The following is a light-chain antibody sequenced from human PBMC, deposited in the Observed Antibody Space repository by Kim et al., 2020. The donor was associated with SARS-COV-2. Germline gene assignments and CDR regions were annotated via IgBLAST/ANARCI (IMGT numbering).Light chain of an antibody. CDR1: QGINTV. J-gene: IGKJ5*01. CDR3: QQFSSYTIT. CDR2: EAS. V-gene: IGKV1-13*02. Sequence: AIQLTQSPASLSASVGDRVTITCRASQGINTVLAWYQQKPGKAPRLLLYEASTLRPVVPSRFSGSGSGTQFSLTISSLQPEDFATYFCQQFSSYTITFGQGTRLEIK.